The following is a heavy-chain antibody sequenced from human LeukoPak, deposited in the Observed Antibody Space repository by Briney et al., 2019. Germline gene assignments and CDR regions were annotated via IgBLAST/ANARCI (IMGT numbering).Heavy chain of an antibody. CDR1: GGSFSGYY. CDR3: ARGVRGRYFDWLFKSYFDY. J-gene: IGHJ4*02. D-gene: IGHD3-9*01. Sequence: SETLSLTCAVYGGSFSGYYWSWIRQPPGKGLEWIAEINHSGSTNYNPSLKSRVTISLDTSKNQFSLKLSSLTAAETAVYYCARGVRGRYFDWLFKSYFDYWGQGTLVTVSS. CDR2: INHSGST. V-gene: IGHV4-34*01.